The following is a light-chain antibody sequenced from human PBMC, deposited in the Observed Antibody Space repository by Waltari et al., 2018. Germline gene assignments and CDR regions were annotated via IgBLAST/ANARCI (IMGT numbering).Light chain of an antibody. CDR2: FNN. CDR1: SPNLGRKP. J-gene: IGLJ2*01. CDR3: ATWDDSLNGQVV. V-gene: IGLV1-44*01. Sequence: QSVLTQPPSASGTPGQGVTIPCSGSSPNLGRKPVSWYQQLPGTAPKLVVYFNNQRPSGVPDRFSGSKSDTSASLAIGGLQSEDEADYYCATWDDSLNGQVVFGGGTKLTVL.